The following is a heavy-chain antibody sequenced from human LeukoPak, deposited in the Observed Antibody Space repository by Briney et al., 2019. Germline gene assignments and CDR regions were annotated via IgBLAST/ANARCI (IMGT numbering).Heavy chain of an antibody. CDR1: GFTFSNYW. J-gene: IGHJ4*02. Sequence: GGSLRLSCAASGFTFSNYWMSWVRQAPGKGLEWVANIKQDGSEKYYVDSVKGRFTISRDNAKNSLYLQMNSLRVEDTALYYCAKDRVAVAGFMGFDYWGQGTLVTVSS. D-gene: IGHD6-19*01. CDR2: IKQDGSEK. V-gene: IGHV3-7*03. CDR3: AKDRVAVAGFMGFDY.